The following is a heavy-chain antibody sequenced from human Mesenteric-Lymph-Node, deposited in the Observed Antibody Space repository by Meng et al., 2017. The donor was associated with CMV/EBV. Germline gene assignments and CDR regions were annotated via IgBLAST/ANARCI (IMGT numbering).Heavy chain of an antibody. V-gene: IGHV1-2*02. D-gene: IGHD1-26*01. J-gene: IGHJ4*02. CDR3: AIVYPGVGLDY. Sequence: SCKASGYTFTGYYIHWERQAPGQGLEWVGWINPNSGDTNYAQNFQGGVTMTRDTSISTAFLEVSRLRSDDTAVFYCAIVYPGVGLDYWGQGTLVTVSS. CDR1: GYTFTGYY. CDR2: INPNSGDT.